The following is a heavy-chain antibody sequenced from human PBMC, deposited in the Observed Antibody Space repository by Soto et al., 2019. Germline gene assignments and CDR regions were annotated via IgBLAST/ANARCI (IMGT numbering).Heavy chain of an antibody. CDR1: GGTFSSYA. Sequence: QVQLVQSGAEVKKPGSSVKVSCKASGGTFSSYAISWVRQAPGQGLEWMGGIIPIFGTANYAQKFQGRVTITADESTSTAYRELSSLRSEDTAVYYCASQVLRQWLDGAYYWGQGSLVTVSS. D-gene: IGHD6-19*01. J-gene: IGHJ4*02. CDR3: ASQVLRQWLDGAYY. CDR2: IIPIFGTA. V-gene: IGHV1-69*12.